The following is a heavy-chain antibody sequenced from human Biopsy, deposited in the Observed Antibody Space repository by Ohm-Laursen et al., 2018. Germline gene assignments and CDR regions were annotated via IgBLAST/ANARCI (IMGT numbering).Heavy chain of an antibody. Sequence: SQTLSLTWTVSGGSISGSSWNWIRQPAGKGLEWIGRIYSTGRSSAYHPSFQSRVTMSLDTSNKQFSLKLTSVTAADTAVYYCARTPGVAVAGRFFDLWGRGTLVTVSS. D-gene: IGHD6-19*01. CDR2: IYSTGRSS. J-gene: IGHJ2*01. CDR3: ARTPGVAVAGRFFDL. CDR1: GGSISGSS. V-gene: IGHV4-4*07.